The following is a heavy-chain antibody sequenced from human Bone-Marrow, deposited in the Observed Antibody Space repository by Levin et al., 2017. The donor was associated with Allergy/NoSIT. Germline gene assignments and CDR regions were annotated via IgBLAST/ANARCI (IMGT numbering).Heavy chain of an antibody. CDR3: ARDHGSGTIYVRPFEY. J-gene: IGHJ4*02. CDR2: IYYSGRT. D-gene: IGHD3-10*01. CDR1: GASVNSGYY. V-gene: IGHV4-31*03. Sequence: SETLSLTCTVSGASVNSGYYWSWVRQHPGKGLEWLGYIYYSGRTYYNPSLQSRLTISTDTSQNHFSLKLSSVTAADTAVYYCARDHGSGTIYVRPFEYWGQGILVAVSS.